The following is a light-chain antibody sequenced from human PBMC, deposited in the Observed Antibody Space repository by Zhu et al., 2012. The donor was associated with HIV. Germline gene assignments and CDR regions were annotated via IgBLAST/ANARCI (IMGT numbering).Light chain of an antibody. CDR1: QGISNH. CDR2: GAS. J-gene: IGKJ4*01. V-gene: IGKV1-9*01. Sequence: DIQLTQSPSFLSASVGDRVTITCRASQGISNHLAWYHQKPGKAPKLLIYGASVLRKWGPSQDSAAVDLGQNSLSQSAACSLKYLRTYFCTTILPPLTPRFGGRYQGG. CDR3: TTILPPLTPR.